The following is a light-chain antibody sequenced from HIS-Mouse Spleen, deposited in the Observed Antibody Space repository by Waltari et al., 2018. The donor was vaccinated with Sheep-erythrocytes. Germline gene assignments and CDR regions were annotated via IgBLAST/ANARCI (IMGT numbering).Light chain of an antibody. CDR1: QSISSY. CDR2: AAS. CDR3: QQSYSTPQFT. V-gene: IGKV1-39*01. J-gene: IGKJ3*01. Sequence: DIQMTQSPSSLSASVGDRVTITCRAIQSISSYLNWYQQKPGKAPKLLIYAASSLQSGVPSRFSGSGSGTDFTLTISSLQPEDFATYYCQQSYSTPQFTFGPGTKVEIK.